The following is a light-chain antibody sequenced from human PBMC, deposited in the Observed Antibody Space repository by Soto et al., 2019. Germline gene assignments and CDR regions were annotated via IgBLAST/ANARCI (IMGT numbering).Light chain of an antibody. V-gene: IGKV1-5*03. CDR1: QSLSDW. J-gene: IGKJ4*01. CDR2: RAS. CDR3: QQYSDYPLT. Sequence: DIQMTQSPSTLSASVGDRVTITCRASQSLSDWLAWYQQKPGTAPRLLIYRASSLEYGVPSRFSGSGSGTEFTLTFSSLQPGDFATYYCQQYSDYPLTFGGGTKVEIK.